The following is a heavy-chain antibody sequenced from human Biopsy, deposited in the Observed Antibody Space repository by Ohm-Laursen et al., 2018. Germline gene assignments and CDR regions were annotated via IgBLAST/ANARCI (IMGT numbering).Heavy chain of an antibody. CDR1: GVTLSGYK. CDR3: ARVLLPAAAVHYGMDV. Sequence: GSLRLSCSASGVTLSGYKMNWVRQAPGKGLEWVSSISGSSTYIYYADSVKGRFTISRDNAKNSLSLQMNSLRAGDTAVYYCARVLLPAAAVHYGMDVWGQGTTVTVSS. V-gene: IGHV3-21*01. CDR2: ISGSSTYI. J-gene: IGHJ6*02. D-gene: IGHD2-2*01.